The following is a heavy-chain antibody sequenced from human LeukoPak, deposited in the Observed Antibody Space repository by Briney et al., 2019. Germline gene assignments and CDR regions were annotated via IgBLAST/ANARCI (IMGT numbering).Heavy chain of an antibody. CDR3: AKDVGKTGPMGYLHH. Sequence: GGSLRLSCAASGFTFSSYAMSWVRQAPGRGLEWVSAISGIGGTTYYADSVKGRFTISSDNSMNTLYQQINILRADDTALYYCAKDVGKTGPMGYLHHWGQGTLVTVSS. CDR1: GFTFSSYA. D-gene: IGHD3-10*01. V-gene: IGHV3-23*01. J-gene: IGHJ1*01. CDR2: ISGIGGTT.